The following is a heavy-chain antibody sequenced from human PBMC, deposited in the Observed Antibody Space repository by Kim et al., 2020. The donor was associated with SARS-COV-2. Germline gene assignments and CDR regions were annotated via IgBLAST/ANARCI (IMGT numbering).Heavy chain of an antibody. CDR1: GFTFSDYY. CDR2: ISSSGSTI. J-gene: IGHJ4*02. V-gene: IGHV3-11*01. CDR3: ARVMGEYYYDSSGQFDY. D-gene: IGHD3-22*01. Sequence: GGSLRLSCAASGFTFSDYYMSWIRQAPGKGLEWVSYISSSGSTIYYADSVKGRFTISRDNAKNSLYLQMNSLRAEDTAVYYCARVMGEYYYDSSGQFDYWGQGTLVTVSS.